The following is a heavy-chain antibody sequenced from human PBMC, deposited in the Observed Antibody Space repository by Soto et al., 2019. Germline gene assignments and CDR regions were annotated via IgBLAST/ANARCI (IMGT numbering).Heavy chain of an antibody. V-gene: IGHV5-51*01. Sequence: VESLTISCNASGYIIKIYWIVSVLQMPGQGLEWMGIIFPDDSDTRYSPSFQGHVTISVDKSISTAYVQWSSLKASDSAIYHSFRGGVTSRTFDYWGQGTMVTVSS. CDR3: FRGGVTSRTFDY. D-gene: IGHD3-16*01. J-gene: IGHJ4*02. CDR2: IFPDDSDT. CDR1: GYIIKIYW.